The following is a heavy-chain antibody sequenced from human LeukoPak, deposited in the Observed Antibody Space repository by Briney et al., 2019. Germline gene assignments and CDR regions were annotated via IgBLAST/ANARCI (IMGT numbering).Heavy chain of an antibody. J-gene: IGHJ4*02. D-gene: IGHD2-15*01. CDR1: GYTFTSYG. CDR3: ARFGGGTPWTYY. Sequence: GASVKVSCKVSGYTFTSYGISWVRQAPGQGLEWMGWINPNSGGTNYAQKFQGRVTMTRDTSISTAYMELSRLRSDDTAVYYCARFGGGTPWTYYWGQGTLVTVSS. V-gene: IGHV1-2*02. CDR2: INPNSGGT.